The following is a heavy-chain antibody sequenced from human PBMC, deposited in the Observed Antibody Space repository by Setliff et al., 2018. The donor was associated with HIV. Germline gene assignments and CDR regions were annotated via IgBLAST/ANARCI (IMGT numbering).Heavy chain of an antibody. V-gene: IGHV3-11*04. D-gene: IGHD3-22*01. Sequence: GGSLRLSCAASGFTFSDHYMDWVRQAPGKGLEWVSYINGYGQIRYYAAFVEGRFSISRDNANRSLSLQMNTLRAEDTAVYYCARGRHHDSSGYYRGCFHSWGQGTLVTVSS. CDR3: ARGRHHDSSGYYRGCFHS. CDR2: INGYGQIR. J-gene: IGHJ1*01. CDR1: GFTFSDHY.